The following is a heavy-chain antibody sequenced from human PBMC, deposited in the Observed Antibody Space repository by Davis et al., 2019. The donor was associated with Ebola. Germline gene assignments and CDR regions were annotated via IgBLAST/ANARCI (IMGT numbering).Heavy chain of an antibody. CDR1: GYTFTSYG. D-gene: IGHD6-13*01. J-gene: IGHJ4*02. CDR2: IIPILGIA. V-gene: IGHV1-18*01. CDR3: ARDRLAAPFDY. Sequence: ASVKVSCKASGYTFTSYGISWVRQAPGQGLEWMGRIIPILGIANYAQKFQGRVTMTTDTSTSTAYMELRSLRSDDTAVYYCARDRLAAPFDYWGQGTLVTVSS.